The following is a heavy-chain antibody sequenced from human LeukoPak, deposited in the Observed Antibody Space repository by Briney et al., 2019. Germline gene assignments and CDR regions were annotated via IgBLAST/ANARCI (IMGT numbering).Heavy chain of an antibody. Sequence: GGSLRLSCAASGFTFSSYGMHWVRQAPGKGLEWVAFIRYDGSNKYYADSVKGRFTISRDNSKNTLYLQMNSLRAEDTAVYYCAKERLAVVPAAVGGFDYWGQGTLLTVSS. V-gene: IGHV3-30*02. J-gene: IGHJ4*02. D-gene: IGHD2-2*01. CDR1: GFTFSSYG. CDR3: AKERLAVVPAAVGGFDY. CDR2: IRYDGSNK.